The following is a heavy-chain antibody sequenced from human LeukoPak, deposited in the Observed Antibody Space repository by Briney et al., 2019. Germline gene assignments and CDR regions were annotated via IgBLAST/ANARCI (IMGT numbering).Heavy chain of an antibody. CDR1: GFTFSSYA. CDR3: AKVRLYEIRYYYMDV. V-gene: IGHV3-23*01. Sequence: PGGSLRLSYAASGFTFSSYAMSWVRQAPGKGLEWVSAISGSGGSTYYADSVKGRFTISRDNSKNTLYLQMNSLRAEDTAVYYCAKVRLYEIRYYYMDVRGKGTTVTVSS. CDR2: ISGSGGST. D-gene: IGHD3-9*01. J-gene: IGHJ6*03.